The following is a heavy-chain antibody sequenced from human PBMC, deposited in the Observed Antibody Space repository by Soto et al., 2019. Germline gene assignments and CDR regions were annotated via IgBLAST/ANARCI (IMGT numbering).Heavy chain of an antibody. J-gene: IGHJ4*02. CDR1: GFTFGDHY. CDR3: TSAPIGTSLTF. CDR2: IRSKAYGGTT. V-gene: IGHV3-49*03. Sequence: GGSLRLSCTTSGFTFGDHYISWSRQAPGKGLEWVGFIRSKAYGGTTDYAASVKGRFTISRDDSISIAYLQMNSLKTEDTAVYFCTSAPIGTSLTFWGQGTLVTVSS. D-gene: IGHD6-13*01.